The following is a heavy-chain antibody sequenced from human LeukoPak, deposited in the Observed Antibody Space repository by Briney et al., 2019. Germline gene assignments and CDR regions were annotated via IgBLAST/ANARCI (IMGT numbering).Heavy chain of an antibody. V-gene: IGHV3-23*01. Sequence: GGSLRLSCAASGFTFSSYAMSWVRQAPGKGLEWVSAISGSGGSTYYADSVKGRFTISRDNSKNTLYLQVNSLRAEDTAVYYCAKDTHRLGSSWFDYWGQGTLVTVSS. CDR3: AKDTHRLGSSWFDY. CDR2: ISGSGGST. D-gene: IGHD6-13*01. CDR1: GFTFSSYA. J-gene: IGHJ4*02.